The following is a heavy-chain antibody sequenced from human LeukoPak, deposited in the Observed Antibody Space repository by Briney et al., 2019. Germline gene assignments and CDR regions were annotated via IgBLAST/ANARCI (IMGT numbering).Heavy chain of an antibody. CDR2: INNDGSSA. CDR3: ARFIAVAGNYYFDY. D-gene: IGHD6-19*01. V-gene: IGHV3-74*01. CDR1: GFTFRSYW. Sequence: GGSLRLSCAASGFTFRSYWMHWVRQAPGKGLVWVSRINNDGSSASYADSVKGRFTISRDNAKNTLYLQMNSLRAEDTAVYYCARFIAVAGNYYFDYWGQGTLVTVSS. J-gene: IGHJ4*02.